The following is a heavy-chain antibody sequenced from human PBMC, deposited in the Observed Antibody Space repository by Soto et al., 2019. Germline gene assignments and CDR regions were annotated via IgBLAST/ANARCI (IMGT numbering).Heavy chain of an antibody. CDR3: TTYDYGMDV. J-gene: IGHJ6*02. CDR1: GFTFSKAW. D-gene: IGHD3-16*01. Sequence: GESLKISCAASGFTFSKAWMSWVRQAPGKGLEWVGRIKSKTDGGTTDYAAPVKGRFTISRDDSKNTLYLQMNSLKTEDTAVYYCTTYDYGMDVWGQGTTVTVSS. CDR2: IKSKTDGGTT. V-gene: IGHV3-15*01.